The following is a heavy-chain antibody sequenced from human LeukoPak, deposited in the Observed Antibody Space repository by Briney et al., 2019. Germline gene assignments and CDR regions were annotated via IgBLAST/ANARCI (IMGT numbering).Heavy chain of an antibody. J-gene: IGHJ4*02. Sequence: GGSLTLSCAASGFTVSSNYMSWLRQAPGKGLEWVSLIFSGGNTYYADSVKGRFPISRHNSGNTLYLKMSSLRAEDTAVYYCARVGPGYTYVYGAPYYFDSWGQGTLVTVSS. D-gene: IGHD5-18*01. V-gene: IGHV3-53*04. CDR2: IFSGGNT. CDR1: GFTVSSNY. CDR3: ARVGPGYTYVYGAPYYFDS.